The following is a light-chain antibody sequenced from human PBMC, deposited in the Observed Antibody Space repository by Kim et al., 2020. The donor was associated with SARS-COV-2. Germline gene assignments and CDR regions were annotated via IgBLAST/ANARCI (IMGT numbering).Light chain of an antibody. J-gene: IGLJ3*02. CDR3: SAWDTRLGAWV. V-gene: IGLV10-54*01. Sequence: TRTHTCTGDSNNVGNSGAAWLLHQQGHQPKRLSSRNTNRPSGISETRSASWSGDTASLTITGRQHEGEAYYYCSAWDTRLGAWVFGGGTKLTVL. CDR1: SNNVGNSG. CDR2: RNT.